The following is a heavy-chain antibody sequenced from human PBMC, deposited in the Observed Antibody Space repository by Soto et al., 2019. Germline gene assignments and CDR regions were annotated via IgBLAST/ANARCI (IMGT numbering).Heavy chain of an antibody. D-gene: IGHD6-13*01. J-gene: IGHJ5*01. V-gene: IGHV4-31*03. CDR3: ARDVPPNRSSWLHWFDS. CDR1: GGSISSGGYY. CDR2: IYYSGST. Sequence: SETLSLTCTVSGGSISSGGYYWSWISQHPGKGLEWIGYIYYSGSTYYNPSLKSRVTISVDTSKNQFSLKLSSVTAADTAVYYCARDVPPNRSSWLHWFDSLGNGTLVPVSS.